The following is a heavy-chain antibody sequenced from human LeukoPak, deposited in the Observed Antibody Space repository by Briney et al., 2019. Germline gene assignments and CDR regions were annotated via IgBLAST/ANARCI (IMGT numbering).Heavy chain of an antibody. D-gene: IGHD2-2*01. CDR1: GYTFTSYD. Sequence: ASVKVSCKASGYTFTSYDINWVRQATGQGLEWMGWMNPNSGNTGYAQKFQGRVTMTRNTSISTAYMELSSLRSEDTAVYYCARDGPIVVVPAASNFDYWGQGTLVTASS. V-gene: IGHV1-8*01. J-gene: IGHJ4*02. CDR3: ARDGPIVVVPAASNFDY. CDR2: MNPNSGNT.